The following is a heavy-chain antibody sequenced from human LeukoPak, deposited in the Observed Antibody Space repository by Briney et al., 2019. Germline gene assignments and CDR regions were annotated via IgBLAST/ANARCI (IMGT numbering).Heavy chain of an antibody. V-gene: IGHV3-23*01. D-gene: IGHD4-17*01. Sequence: GGSLRLSCTVSGFTLSSYEMTWFRQAPGKGLEWVSSIGYGGADSHYADSVKGRFTISRDNSKNTLYLQLSSLRAEDTAVYFCARDQPLTVSSWGYFYYYLDVWGRGTTVTVSS. J-gene: IGHJ6*03. CDR1: GFTLSSYE. CDR2: IGYGGADS. CDR3: ARDQPLTVSSWGYFYYYLDV.